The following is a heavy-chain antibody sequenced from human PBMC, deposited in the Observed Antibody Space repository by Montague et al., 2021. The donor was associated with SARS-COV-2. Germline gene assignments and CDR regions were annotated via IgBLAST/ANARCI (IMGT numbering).Heavy chain of an antibody. CDR1: GDSISNHY. CDR2: ISDRGNT. J-gene: IGHJ5*02. V-gene: IGHV4-59*08. Sequence: SETLSLTCSVSGDSISNHYWSWIRQPPGKGLEWIGYISDRGNTKYNTSLKSPVTISADTSKNQFSLKLSSVTAADTAVYYCARQEYYYDSSGYGRMDWFDPWGQGTLVTVSS. D-gene: IGHD3-22*01. CDR3: ARQEYYYDSSGYGRMDWFDP.